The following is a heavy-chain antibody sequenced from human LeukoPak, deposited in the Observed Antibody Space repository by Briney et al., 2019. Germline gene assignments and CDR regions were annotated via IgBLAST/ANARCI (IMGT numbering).Heavy chain of an antibody. J-gene: IGHJ5*02. CDR3: ATEQTLAFDP. V-gene: IGHV1-8*02. Sequence: ASVKVSCKASGYTFTGYYMHWVRQAPGQGLEWMGWMNPNSGNTGYAQKFQGRVTMTRNTSISTAYMELSSLRSEDTAVYYCATEQTLAFDPWGQGTLVTVSS. D-gene: IGHD1/OR15-1a*01. CDR1: GYTFTGYY. CDR2: MNPNSGNT.